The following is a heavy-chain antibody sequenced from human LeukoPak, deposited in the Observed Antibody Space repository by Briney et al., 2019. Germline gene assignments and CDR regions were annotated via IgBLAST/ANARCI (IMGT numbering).Heavy chain of an antibody. V-gene: IGHV3-30-3*01. CDR3: ARGGYSYVRVPFDY. CDR1: GFTFSSYA. J-gene: IGHJ4*02. CDR2: ISYDGSNK. D-gene: IGHD5-18*01. Sequence: PGGSLRLSCAASGFTFSSYAMHWVRQAPGKGLEWVAVISYDGSNKYYADSVKGRFTISRDNSKNTLYLQMNSLRAEDTAVYYCARGGYSYVRVPFDYWGQGTLVTVSS.